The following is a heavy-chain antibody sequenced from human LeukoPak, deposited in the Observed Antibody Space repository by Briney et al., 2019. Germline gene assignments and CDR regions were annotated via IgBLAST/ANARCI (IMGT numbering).Heavy chain of an antibody. CDR3: ARDPGGSGWYGMDV. D-gene: IGHD6-19*01. CDR1: GYTFTGYY. CDR2: INPNNGGT. J-gene: IGHJ6*02. V-gene: IGHV1-2*02. Sequence: ASVKVSCKASGYTFTGYYMHWVRQAPGQGLEWMGWINPNNGGTKYTQNFQGRVTMTRDTSISTAYMELSRLRPDDTAVYYCARDPGGSGWYGMDVWGQGTTATVSS.